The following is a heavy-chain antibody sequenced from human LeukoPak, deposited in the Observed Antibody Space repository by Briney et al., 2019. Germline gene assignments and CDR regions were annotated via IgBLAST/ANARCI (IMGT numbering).Heavy chain of an antibody. Sequence: GGSLRLSCAASGFTFSSYWMSWVRQAPGKGLEWVANIKQDGSEKYYVDSVKGGFTISRDNAKNSLYLQMNSLRAEDTAVYYCASEMGIAVAGNFDYWGQGTLVTVSS. CDR1: GFTFSSYW. CDR3: ASEMGIAVAGNFDY. V-gene: IGHV3-7*01. CDR2: IKQDGSEK. J-gene: IGHJ4*02. D-gene: IGHD6-19*01.